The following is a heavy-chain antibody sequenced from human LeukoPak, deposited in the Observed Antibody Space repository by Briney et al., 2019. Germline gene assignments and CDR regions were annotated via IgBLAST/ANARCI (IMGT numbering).Heavy chain of an antibody. CDR2: ISSSGSTI. CDR1: GFTFSSYE. J-gene: IGHJ4*02. V-gene: IGHV3-48*03. D-gene: IGHD2-2*01. CDR3: ARTKWDIVVVPAAVFDY. Sequence: PGGSLRLYCAASGFTFSSYEMNWVRQAPGKGLEWVSYISSSGSTIYYADSVKGRFTISRDNAKNSLYLQMNSLRAEDTAVYYCARTKWDIVVVPAAVFDYWGQGTLVTVSS.